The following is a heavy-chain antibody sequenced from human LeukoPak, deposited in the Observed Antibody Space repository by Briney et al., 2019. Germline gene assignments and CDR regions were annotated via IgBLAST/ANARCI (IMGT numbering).Heavy chain of an antibody. CDR1: RFTFNDYG. V-gene: IGHV3-30*02. D-gene: IGHD2-2*01. J-gene: IGHJ4*02. Sequence: PGGSLRLSCAASRFTFNDYGMHWVRQAPGKGLEWVAFIRYDGSNKYYADSVKGRFTISRDNSKNTLYLQMNSLRAEDTAAYYCAKDQTRYCSSISCSGGFDSWGQGTPVTVSS. CDR3: AKDQTRYCSSISCSGGFDS. CDR2: IRYDGSNK.